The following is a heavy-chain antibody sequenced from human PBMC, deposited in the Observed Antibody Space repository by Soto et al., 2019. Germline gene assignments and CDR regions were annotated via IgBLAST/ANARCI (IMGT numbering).Heavy chain of an antibody. CDR2: ISYDGSNK. D-gene: IGHD3-10*01. J-gene: IGHJ4*02. Sequence: PGGSLRLSCAASGFTFSSYAMHWVRQAPGKGLEWVAVISYDGSNKYYADSVKGRFTISRDNSKNTLYLQMNSLRAEDTAVYYCARGFPVLLWFGEIDYWGQGTLVTVSS. CDR3: ARGFPVLLWFGEIDY. V-gene: IGHV3-30-3*01. CDR1: GFTFSSYA.